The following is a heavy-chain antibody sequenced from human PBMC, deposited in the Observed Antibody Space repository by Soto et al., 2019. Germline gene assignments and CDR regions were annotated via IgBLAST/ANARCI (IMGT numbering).Heavy chain of an antibody. V-gene: IGHV3-23*01. CDR1: GFTFSGYA. CDR2: ISGSGGST. J-gene: IGHJ4*02. D-gene: IGHD5-18*01. CDR3: AKGINTAMVTGLDY. Sequence: GGSLRLSCAASGFTFSGYAMSWVRQAPGKGLEWVSAISGSGGSTYYADSVKGRFTISRDDSKNTLYLQMNSLRAEDTAVYYCAKGINTAMVTGLDYWDQGTLVTVSS.